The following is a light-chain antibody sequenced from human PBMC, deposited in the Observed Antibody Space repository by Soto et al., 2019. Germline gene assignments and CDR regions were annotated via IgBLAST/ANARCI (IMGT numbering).Light chain of an antibody. J-gene: IGKJ5*01. CDR3: QQSASMPIT. CDR1: QSISSH. V-gene: IGKV1-39*01. Sequence: DIQMTQSPSSLSASVGDRVTITCRASQSISSHLHWYHQKPGKAPRLLIHAASSLQRGVPSRFSGSGSGTDFTLTISSLQPEDFATYYCQQSASMPITFGQGTRLEIK. CDR2: AAS.